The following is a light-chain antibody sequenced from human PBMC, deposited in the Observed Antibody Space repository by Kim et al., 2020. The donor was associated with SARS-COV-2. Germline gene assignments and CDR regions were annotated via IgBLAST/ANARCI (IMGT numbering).Light chain of an antibody. CDR3: SSYAGSSNWV. J-gene: IGLJ3*02. Sequence: QSALTQPPSASGSPGQSVTISCIGTSSDIGDYNYVSWYQQHPGKAPKLMIYEVSKWPSGVPDRFSGSKSGNTASLTVSGLQAEDEADYYCSSYAGSSNWVFGGGTQLTVL. CDR1: SSDIGDYNY. V-gene: IGLV2-8*01. CDR2: EVS.